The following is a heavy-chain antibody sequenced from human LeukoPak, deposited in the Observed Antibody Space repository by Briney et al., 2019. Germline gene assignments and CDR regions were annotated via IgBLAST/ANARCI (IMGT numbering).Heavy chain of an antibody. V-gene: IGHV3-23*01. J-gene: IGHJ4*02. Sequence: GGSLRLSCAASGFTFSSYAMSWVRQAPGKGLEWVSAISGSGSTYYADSVKGRFTISRDNSKNTLYLQMNSLRAEDTAVYYCARDPHSGYSSSWYLSFDYWGQGTLVTVSS. D-gene: IGHD6-13*01. CDR1: GFTFSSYA. CDR2: ISGSGST. CDR3: ARDPHSGYSSSWYLSFDY.